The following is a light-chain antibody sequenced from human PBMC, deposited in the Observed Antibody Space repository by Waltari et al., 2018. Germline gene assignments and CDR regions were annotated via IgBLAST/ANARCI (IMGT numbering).Light chain of an antibody. V-gene: IGKV1-9*01. Sequence: DIQLTQSPSFLSPSVRDRVTITCRACQDISHYLPLSHLRPGKAPKLLIYAASTVQGGVPSRCSGSGSGTDFTLTISSLQPEDFATYYCEHFNNYPLTFGGGTKVEIK. CDR2: AAS. CDR3: EHFNNYPLT. CDR1: QDISHY. J-gene: IGKJ4*01.